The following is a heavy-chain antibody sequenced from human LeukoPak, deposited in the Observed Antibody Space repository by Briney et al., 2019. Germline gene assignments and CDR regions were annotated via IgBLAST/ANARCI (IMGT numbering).Heavy chain of an antibody. D-gene: IGHD3-22*01. CDR1: GFTVSSNY. CDR3: AGYYDTSGSHAFDI. Sequence: GGSLRLSCAASGFTVSSNYMSWVRQAPGKGLDWVSVIFNGGGRNYADSVKGRFTISRDNSKNTLYLQMNSLRAEDTAVYYCAGYYDTSGSHAFDIWGQGTMVTVSS. J-gene: IGHJ3*02. V-gene: IGHV3-53*01. CDR2: IFNGGGR.